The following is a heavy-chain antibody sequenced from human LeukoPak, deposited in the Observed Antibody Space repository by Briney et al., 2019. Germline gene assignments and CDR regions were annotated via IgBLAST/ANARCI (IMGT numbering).Heavy chain of an antibody. CDR3: ARDPVSRYSGYDWLGP. CDR2: VNPNSGGT. V-gene: IGHV1-2*02. Sequence: ASVKVSCKASGYTFTGYYMHWVRQAPGQGLEWMGWVNPNSGGTNYAQKFQGRVTMTRDTSISTAYMELSRLRSDDTAVYYCARDPVSRYSGYDWLGPWGQGTLVTVSS. J-gene: IGHJ5*02. D-gene: IGHD5-12*01. CDR1: GYTFTGYY.